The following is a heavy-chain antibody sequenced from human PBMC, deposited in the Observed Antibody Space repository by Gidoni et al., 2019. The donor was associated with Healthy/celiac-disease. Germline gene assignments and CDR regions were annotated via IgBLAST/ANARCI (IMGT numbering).Heavy chain of an antibody. CDR1: GGSISSSSYY. CDR3: AHHPYGYNFL. J-gene: IGHJ4*02. V-gene: IGHV4-39*01. Sequence: QLQLQESAPGLVKPSETLSLTCTVSGGSISSSSYYWGWIRQPPGKGLECIGSIYYSGSTYYNPSLKSRVTISVDTSKNQFSLKLSSVTAADTAVYYCAHHPYGYNFLWGQGTLVTVSS. D-gene: IGHD5-12*01. CDR2: IYYSGST.